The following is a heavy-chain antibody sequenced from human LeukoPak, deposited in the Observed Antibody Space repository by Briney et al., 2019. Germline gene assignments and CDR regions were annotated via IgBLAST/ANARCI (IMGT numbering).Heavy chain of an antibody. CDR3: ARDPGIAVAGPYYYGMDV. CDR2: IIPIFGTA. Sequence: SVKVSCKASGGTFSSYAISWVRQAPGQGLEWMGGIIPIFGTANYAQKFQGRVTITADESTSTAYMELSSLRSEDTAVYYSARDPGIAVAGPYYYGMDVWGQGTTVTVSS. V-gene: IGHV1-69*13. CDR1: GGTFSSYA. J-gene: IGHJ6*02. D-gene: IGHD6-19*01.